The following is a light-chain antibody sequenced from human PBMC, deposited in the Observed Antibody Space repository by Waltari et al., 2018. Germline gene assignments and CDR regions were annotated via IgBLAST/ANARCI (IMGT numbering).Light chain of an antibody. CDR1: RSIFYSSRYKDY. Sequence: DIVMTQSPGSLAVSLGERATINCRSSRSIFYSSRYKDYLAWYQQRPGQPPRLIISWATTRESGVPERFIGSGSETDFTLTITSLQAEDVAVYYCLQHYSYPGTFGQGTKVEI. V-gene: IGKV4-1*01. CDR3: LQHYSYPGT. CDR2: WAT. J-gene: IGKJ1*01.